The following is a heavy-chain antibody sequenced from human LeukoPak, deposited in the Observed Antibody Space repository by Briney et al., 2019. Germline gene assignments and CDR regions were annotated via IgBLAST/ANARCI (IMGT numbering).Heavy chain of an antibody. D-gene: IGHD3-22*01. V-gene: IGHV1-46*01. CDR1: GYTFTSYY. CDR3: AREPDSSGYFNWFDP. Sequence: ASVKVCCKASGYTFTSYYMHWVRQAPGQGLEWMGIINPSGGSTSYAQKFQGRVTMTRDTSTSTVYMELSSLRSEDTAVYYCAREPDSSGYFNWFDPWGQGTLVTVSS. CDR2: INPSGGST. J-gene: IGHJ5*02.